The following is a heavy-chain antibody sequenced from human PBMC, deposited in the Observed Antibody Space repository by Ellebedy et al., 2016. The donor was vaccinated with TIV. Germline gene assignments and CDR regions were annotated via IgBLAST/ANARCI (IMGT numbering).Heavy chain of an antibody. CDR2: ISSTGSRT. CDR3: AKGDGDGGIPFDY. Sequence: GESLKISCEVSGFIFSSYWMSWVRQAPGKGLEWVSTISSTGSRTYYADSVEGRFTISRDNSKKTLYLQMSSLRAEDTAVYYCAKGDGDGGIPFDYWGQGTLVTVSS. V-gene: IGHV3-23*01. J-gene: IGHJ4*02. CDR1: GFIFSSYW. D-gene: IGHD4-23*01.